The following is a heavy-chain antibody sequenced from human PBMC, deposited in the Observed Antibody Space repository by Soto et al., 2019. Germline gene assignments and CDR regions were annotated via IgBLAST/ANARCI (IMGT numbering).Heavy chain of an antibody. CDR2: IYPGDSDT. J-gene: IGHJ4*02. Sequence: PGESLKISCKGSGYSFTIYWIGWVRQMPGKGLEWMGIIYPGDSDTRYSPSFQGQVTISADKSISTAYLQWSSLKASDTAMYYCXRQAYYYDSSGYYPFDYWGQGTLVTVSS. CDR3: XRQAYYYDSSGYYPFDY. CDR1: GYSFTIYW. V-gene: IGHV5-51*01. D-gene: IGHD3-22*01.